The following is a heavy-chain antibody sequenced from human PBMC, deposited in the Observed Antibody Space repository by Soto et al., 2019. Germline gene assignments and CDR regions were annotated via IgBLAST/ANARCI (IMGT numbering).Heavy chain of an antibody. D-gene: IGHD3-10*01. V-gene: IGHV1-2*02. CDR1: EDTLTSYY. Sequence: SVKVYCKSSEDTLTSYYMHWVRQAPGQGLEWMGWINPNSGGTNYAQKFQGRVTMTRDTSISTAYMELSRLRSDDTAVYYCAAMVRGVIYGMDVWGQGTTVTVSS. CDR2: INPNSGGT. J-gene: IGHJ6*02. CDR3: AAMVRGVIYGMDV.